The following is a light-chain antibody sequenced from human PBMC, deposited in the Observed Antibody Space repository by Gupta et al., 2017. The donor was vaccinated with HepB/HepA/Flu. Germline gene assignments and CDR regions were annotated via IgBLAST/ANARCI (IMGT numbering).Light chain of an antibody. CDR3: QQYDSSTWT. Sequence: TQSPGTLSLSPGERATLSCRTSQSVSDSQLAWYQQKPGQAPRLLIYSISNRATGIPDRVSGSGSGTDFTLTISRLEPEDFAVYYCQQYDSSTWTFGQGTKVEFK. CDR1: QSVSDSQ. J-gene: IGKJ1*01. V-gene: IGKV3-20*01. CDR2: SIS.